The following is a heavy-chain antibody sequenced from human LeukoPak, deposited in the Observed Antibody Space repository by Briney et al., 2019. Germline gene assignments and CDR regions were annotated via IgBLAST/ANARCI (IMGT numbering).Heavy chain of an antibody. D-gene: IGHD3-16*02. J-gene: IGHJ4*02. CDR2: INPSGGST. CDR1: GYTFTSYY. Sequence: ASVKVSCKASGYTFTSYYMHWVRQAPGQGLEWMGIINPSGGSTSYAQKFQGRVTMTRDTSTSTVYMELSSLRSEDTAVYYCATRPGVWGSHRYSPSLNFVYWGQGTLVTVSS. CDR3: ATRPGVWGSHRYSPSLNFVY. V-gene: IGHV1-46*01.